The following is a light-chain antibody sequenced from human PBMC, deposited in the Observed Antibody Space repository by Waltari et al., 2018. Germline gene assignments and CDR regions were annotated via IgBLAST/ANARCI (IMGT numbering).Light chain of an antibody. CDR1: SSDVGGFNY. Sequence: QSALTQPRSVSGSPGQSVTISCTGTSSDVGGFNYVSWYQQHPRNAPKLINYEFTKRPSGVPDRFSGAKSGNAASLTISGLQAEDEADYYCCPYAGPYTWIIFGGGTKLTVV. V-gene: IGLV2-11*01. J-gene: IGLJ2*01. CDR3: CPYAGPYTWII. CDR2: EFT.